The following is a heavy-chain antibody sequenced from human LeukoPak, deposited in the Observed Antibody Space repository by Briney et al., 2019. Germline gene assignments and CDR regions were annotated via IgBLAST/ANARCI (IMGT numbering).Heavy chain of an antibody. J-gene: IGHJ4*02. D-gene: IGHD1-26*01. CDR1: GFTFSSYG. Sequence: GGSLRLSCAASGFTFSSYGMHWVRQAPGKGLEWVAVISYDGSNKYYADSVKGRFTISRDNSKNTLYLQMNSLRAEDTAVYYCAKDAGATVYWGQGTLVTVSS. CDR3: AKDAGATVY. CDR2: ISYDGSNK. V-gene: IGHV3-30*18.